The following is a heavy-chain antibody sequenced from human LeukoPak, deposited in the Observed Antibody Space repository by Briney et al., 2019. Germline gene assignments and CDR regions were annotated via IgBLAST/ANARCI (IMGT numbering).Heavy chain of an antibody. J-gene: IGHJ6*03. CDR2: INHSGST. D-gene: IGHD3-9*01. CDR1: GGSFSGYY. CDR3: ARRRLRYFDWLEGDYYYYYMDV. V-gene: IGHV4-34*01. Sequence: SETLSLTCAVYGGSFSGYYWSWIRQPPGKGLEWIGEINHSGSTNYNPSLKSRVTISVDTSKNQFSLKLSSVTAADTAVYYCARRRLRYFDWLEGDYYYYYMDVWGKGTTVTVSS.